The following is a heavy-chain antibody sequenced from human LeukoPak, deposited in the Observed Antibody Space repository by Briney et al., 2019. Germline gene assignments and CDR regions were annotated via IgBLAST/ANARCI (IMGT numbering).Heavy chain of an antibody. CDR2: IYPGDSDT. D-gene: IGHD2-15*01. CDR3: ARVVQSFGPRYYDY. J-gene: IGHJ4*02. V-gene: IGHV5-51*01. CDR1: GYSFTSYW. Sequence: GESLKISCEGSGYSFTSYWIGWVRQMPGKGLEWWGIIYPGDSDTRYSPSFQGQVTISADKSISTAYLQWSSLKTSDTAMYYCARVVQSFGPRYYDYWGQGTPVTVSS.